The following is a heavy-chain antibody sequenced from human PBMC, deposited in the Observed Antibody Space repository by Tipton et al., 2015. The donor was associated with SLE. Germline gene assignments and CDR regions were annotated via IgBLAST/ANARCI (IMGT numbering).Heavy chain of an antibody. V-gene: IGHV3-21*01. D-gene: IGHD6-13*01. CDR2: ISSSSSYI. CDR3: ASDPTAAHFDY. Sequence: SLRLSCAASGFTFSSYAMSWVRQAPGKGLEWVSSISSSSSYIYYADSVKGRFTISRDNAKNSLYLQMNSLRAEDTAVYYCASDPTAAHFDYWGQGTLVTVSS. CDR1: GFTFSSYA. J-gene: IGHJ4*02.